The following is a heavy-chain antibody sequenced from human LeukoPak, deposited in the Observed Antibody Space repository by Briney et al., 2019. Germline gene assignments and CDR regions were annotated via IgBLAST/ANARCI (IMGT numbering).Heavy chain of an antibody. CDR2: IDTAGDT. J-gene: IGHJ4*02. Sequence: PGGSRRLSCAASGFTFSSYDMHWVRQVTGKGLEWVSSIDTAGDTYYPGSVKGRFTISRENAKNSLYLQMNSLRAGDTAVYYCVRRCSSSSCPLDSWGQGTLVTVSS. CDR1: GFTFSSYD. CDR3: VRRCSSSSCPLDS. D-gene: IGHD2-2*01. V-gene: IGHV3-13*01.